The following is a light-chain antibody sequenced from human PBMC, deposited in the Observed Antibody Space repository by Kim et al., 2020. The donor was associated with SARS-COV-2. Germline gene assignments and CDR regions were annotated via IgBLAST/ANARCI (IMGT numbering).Light chain of an antibody. CDR1: TSNIGSDS. CDR2: DNN. CDR3: GTWDTSLSVGV. V-gene: IGLV1-51*01. Sequence: GQKVTISCSGRTSNIGSDSVSWYQQLPGTAPKLLIYDNNKRPSGIPDRFSGSKSGTSATLGITGLQTGDEANYYCGTWDTSLSVGVFGGGTQLTVL. J-gene: IGLJ2*01.